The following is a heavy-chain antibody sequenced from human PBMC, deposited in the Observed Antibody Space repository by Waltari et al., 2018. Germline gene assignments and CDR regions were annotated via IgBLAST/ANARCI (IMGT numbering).Heavy chain of an antibody. V-gene: IGHV2-5*02. CDR1: GFSLSTSGVG. CDR3: AHRRGYYDSSGYRTFDY. J-gene: IGHJ4*02. D-gene: IGHD3-22*01. Sequence: QITLKESGPTLVKPTQTLTLTCTFSGFSLSTSGVGVGWIRQPPGKALEWLALIYWDDEKRYSPSLKSRLTITKDTSKNQVVLTMTNMDPVDTATYYCAHRRGYYDSSGYRTFDYWGQGTLVTVSS. CDR2: IYWDDEK.